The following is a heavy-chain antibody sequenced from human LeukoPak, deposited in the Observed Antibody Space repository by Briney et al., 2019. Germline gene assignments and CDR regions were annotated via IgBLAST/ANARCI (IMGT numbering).Heavy chain of an antibody. V-gene: IGHV4-61*02. CDR1: GGSISSSSYY. J-gene: IGHJ5*02. CDR2: IYTSGST. CDR3: ARSYGGNSPGWFDP. D-gene: IGHD4-23*01. Sequence: SETLSLTCTVSGGSISSSSYYWSWIRQPAGKGLEWIGRIYTSGSTNYNPSLKSRVTISVDTSKNQFSLKLSSVTAADTAVYYCARSYGGNSPGWFDPWGQGTLVAVSS.